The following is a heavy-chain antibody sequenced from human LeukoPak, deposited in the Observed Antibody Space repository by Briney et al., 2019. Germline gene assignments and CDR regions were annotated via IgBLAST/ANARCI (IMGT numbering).Heavy chain of an antibody. D-gene: IGHD6-6*01. CDR3: ARGAYSSSAAYLHYYMDV. V-gene: IGHV1-8*01. CDR2: MNPYSGNT. J-gene: IGHJ6*03. CDR1: GYTFTSYD. Sequence: ASVKVSCKASGYTFTSYDINWVRQATGQGREWMGWMNPYSGNTGYAHKFQGRVTMTRNTSFSTAYMELSSLRSEDPAVHYCARGAYSSSAAYLHYYMDVWGKGTTVTVPS.